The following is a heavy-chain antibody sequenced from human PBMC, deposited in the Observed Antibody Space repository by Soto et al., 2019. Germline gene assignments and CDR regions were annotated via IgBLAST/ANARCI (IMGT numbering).Heavy chain of an antibody. CDR2: IYYSGST. J-gene: IGHJ4*02. Sequence: QVQLQESGPGLVKPSETLSLTCTVSGGSISSYYWSWIRQPPGKGLEWIGYIYYSGSTNYNPSLKSRVTISVDTSKNQFSLKLSSVTAADTAVYHCARTSYYDFWSGYGYFDYWGQGTLVTVSS. CDR3: ARTSYYDFWSGYGYFDY. V-gene: IGHV4-59*08. CDR1: GGSISSYY. D-gene: IGHD3-3*01.